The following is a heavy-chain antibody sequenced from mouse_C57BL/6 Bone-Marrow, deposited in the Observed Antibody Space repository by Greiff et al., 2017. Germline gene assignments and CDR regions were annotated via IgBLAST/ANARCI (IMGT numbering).Heavy chain of an antibody. Sequence: VQLQPSGAELVRPGSSVKMSCKTSGYTFTSYGINWVKQRPGQGLEWIGYIYIVNGSTEYNEKFKGKATLTSDTSSSTAYMQLSSLTSEDSAIYFCARRTGTEGDYWGQGTTLTVSS. CDR3: ARRTGTEGDY. V-gene: IGHV1-58*01. CDR1: GYTFTSYG. J-gene: IGHJ2*01. D-gene: IGHD4-1*01. CDR2: IYIVNGST.